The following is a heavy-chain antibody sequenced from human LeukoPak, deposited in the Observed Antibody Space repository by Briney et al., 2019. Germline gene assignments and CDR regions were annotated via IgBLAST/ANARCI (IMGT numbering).Heavy chain of an antibody. V-gene: IGHV4-30-4*02. CDR1: GVSISSGDYY. CDR2: IYYSGST. J-gene: IGHJ4*02. D-gene: IGHD3-10*01. Sequence: SETLSLTCTVSGVSISSGDYYWSWIRQPPGKGLEWIGYIYYSGSTYYNPSLKSRVTISVDTSKNQFSLKLSSVTAADTAVYYCARDIYYGSGSYELGFDYWGQGTLVTVSS. CDR3: ARDIYYGSGSYELGFDY.